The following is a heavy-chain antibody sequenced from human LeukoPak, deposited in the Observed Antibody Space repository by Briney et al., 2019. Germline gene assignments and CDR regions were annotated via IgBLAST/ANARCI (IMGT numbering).Heavy chain of an antibody. D-gene: IGHD6-19*01. J-gene: IGHJ4*02. CDR3: ARRVYNSGWYIDY. V-gene: IGHV3-30*04. Sequence: GGSLRLSCAASGFSFSSYAIHWVRQAPGKGLEWVAVISNDGTNKYYADSVKGRFTISRDNSKNTLYLQMNSLRAEDTAVYYCARRVYNSGWYIDYWGQGTLVTVSS. CDR2: ISNDGTNK. CDR1: GFSFSSYA.